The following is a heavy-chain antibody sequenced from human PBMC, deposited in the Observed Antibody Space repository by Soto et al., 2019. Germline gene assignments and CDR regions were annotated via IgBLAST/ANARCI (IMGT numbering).Heavy chain of an antibody. CDR1: GFTFSSYW. D-gene: IGHD5-12*01. Sequence: EVQLVKSGGGLVQPGGSLRLSCAASGFTFSSYWMHWVRQAPGKGLVWVSRINSDGSSTSYADSVKGRFTISRDNARYTRYLYMNSVRAEDTAVYYCARAQMATIAYWGQGTLVTVSS. CDR2: INSDGSST. J-gene: IGHJ4*02. V-gene: IGHV3-74*01. CDR3: ARAQMATIAY.